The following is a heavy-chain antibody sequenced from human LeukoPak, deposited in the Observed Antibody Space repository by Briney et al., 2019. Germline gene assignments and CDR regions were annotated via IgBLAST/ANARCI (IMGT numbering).Heavy chain of an antibody. CDR3: ASESKLVVITNY. Sequence: SETLSLTCTVSGGSMSSSRYYWGWIRQPPGKGLEWIGNIYYSGITYYNPSLKSRVTISVDTSKNQFSLKLSSVTAADTAVYYCASESKLVVITNYWGQGTLVTVSS. CDR2: IYYSGIT. V-gene: IGHV4-39*01. D-gene: IGHD3-22*01. J-gene: IGHJ4*02. CDR1: GGSMSSSRYY.